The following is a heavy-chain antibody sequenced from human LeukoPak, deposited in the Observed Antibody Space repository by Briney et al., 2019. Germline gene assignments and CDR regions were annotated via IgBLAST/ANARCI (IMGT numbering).Heavy chain of an antibody. CDR1: GGSINSYY. D-gene: IGHD2-2*01. CDR2: INHSGST. J-gene: IGHJ6*03. Sequence: SETLSLTCTVSGGSINSYYWTWIRQPPGKGLEWIGEINHSGSTNYNPSLKSRVTISVDTSKNQFSLKLSSVTAADTAVYYCARASIDIVVVPAAGDYYYYYYMDVWGKGTTVTVSS. V-gene: IGHV4-34*01. CDR3: ARASIDIVVVPAAGDYYYYYYMDV.